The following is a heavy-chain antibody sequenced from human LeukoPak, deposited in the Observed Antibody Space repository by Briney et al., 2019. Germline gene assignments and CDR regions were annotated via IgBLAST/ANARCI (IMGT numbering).Heavy chain of an antibody. CDR3: ARMGYHFDY. J-gene: IGHJ4*02. CDR2: ISSSSSYI. CDR1: GFTVSSNY. D-gene: IGHD5-12*01. V-gene: IGHV3-21*01. Sequence: PGGSLRLSCAASGFTVSSNYMSWVRQAPGKGLEWVSSISSSSSYIYYADSVKGRFTISRDNAKNSLYLQMNSLRAEDTAVYCCARMGYHFDYWGQGTLVTVSS.